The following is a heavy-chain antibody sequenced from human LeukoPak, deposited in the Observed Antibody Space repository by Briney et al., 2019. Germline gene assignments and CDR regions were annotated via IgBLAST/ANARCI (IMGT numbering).Heavy chain of an antibody. CDR3: AGSRIAMAGEFDP. D-gene: IGHD6-19*01. CDR1: GFTFSSYS. V-gene: IGHV3-21*01. Sequence: PGGSLRLSCAASGFTFSSYSMNWVRQAPGKGLEWVSSISSSSSYIYYADSVKGRFTISRDNAKNSLYLQMNSLRAEDTAVYYCAGSRIAMAGEFDPWGQGTLVTVSS. CDR2: ISSSSSYI. J-gene: IGHJ5*02.